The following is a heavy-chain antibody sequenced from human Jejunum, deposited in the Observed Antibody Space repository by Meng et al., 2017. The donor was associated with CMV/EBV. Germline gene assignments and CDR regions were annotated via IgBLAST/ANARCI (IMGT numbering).Heavy chain of an antibody. D-gene: IGHD3-16*01. V-gene: IGHV1-58*02. CDR2: IVAGGEST. CDR3: ATVYDSYYHLSGLDV. Sequence: FTLSRSAMQWVRQARGQRPEWIGWIVAGGESTEYAQKFQKRVTITRDMSTSTVYMELISLTSEDTATYYCATVYDSYYHLSGLDVWDQGTTVTVSS. CDR1: FTLSRSA. J-gene: IGHJ6*02.